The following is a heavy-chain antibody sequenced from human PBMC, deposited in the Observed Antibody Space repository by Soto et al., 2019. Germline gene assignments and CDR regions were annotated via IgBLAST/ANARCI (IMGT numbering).Heavy chain of an antibody. Sequence: PGGSLRLSCAASGFTFSSYSMNWVRQAPGKGLEWVSSISSSSSYIYYADSVKGRFTISRDNAKNSLYLQMNSLRAEDTAVYYCARDWPFSAQYYFDYWGQGTLVTVSS. CDR1: GFTFSSYS. V-gene: IGHV3-21*01. CDR2: ISSSSSYI. J-gene: IGHJ4*02. D-gene: IGHD6-6*01. CDR3: ARDWPFSAQYYFDY.